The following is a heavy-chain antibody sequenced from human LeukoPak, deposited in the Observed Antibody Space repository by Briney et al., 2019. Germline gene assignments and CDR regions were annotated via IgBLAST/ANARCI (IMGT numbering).Heavy chain of an antibody. Sequence: PSGTLSLTCAVSGGSISSSNWWSWVRQPPGKGLGGIGEVYHSGSTNYNPSLKSRVTISVDKSKNQFSLKLSSVTAADTAVYYCARSRGSSGYGMDVWGQGTTVTVSS. D-gene: IGHD6-19*01. V-gene: IGHV4-4*02. J-gene: IGHJ6*02. CDR2: VYHSGST. CDR3: ARSRGSSGYGMDV. CDR1: GGSISSSNW.